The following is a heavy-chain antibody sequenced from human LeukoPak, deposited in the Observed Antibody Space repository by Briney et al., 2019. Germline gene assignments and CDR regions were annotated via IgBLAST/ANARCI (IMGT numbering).Heavy chain of an antibody. Sequence: GGSLRLSCAAFGFTFSSYWMSWVRQAPGKGLEWVANVNQDGSGKYYVDSVKGRFTISKDNAKNSLYLQMNSLRAEDTAVYYCAREWKYDSSGDAFDIWGQGTMVTVSS. CDR1: GFTFSSYW. CDR3: AREWKYDSSGDAFDI. CDR2: VNQDGSGK. J-gene: IGHJ3*02. V-gene: IGHV3-7*01. D-gene: IGHD3-22*01.